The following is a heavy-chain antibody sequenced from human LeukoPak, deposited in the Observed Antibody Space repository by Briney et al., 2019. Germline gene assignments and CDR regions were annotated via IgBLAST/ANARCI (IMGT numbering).Heavy chain of an antibody. J-gene: IGHJ4*02. D-gene: IGHD3-22*01. V-gene: IGHV4-61*02. Sequence: PSQTLSLTCTVSGGSISSGSYYWSWIRQPAGKGLEWIGRIYTSGSTNYNPSLKSRVTISVDTSKNQFSLKLSSVTAADTAVYYCACYYDSSGYDYWGQGTLVTVSS. CDR2: IYTSGST. CDR3: ACYYDSSGYDY. CDR1: GGSISSGSYY.